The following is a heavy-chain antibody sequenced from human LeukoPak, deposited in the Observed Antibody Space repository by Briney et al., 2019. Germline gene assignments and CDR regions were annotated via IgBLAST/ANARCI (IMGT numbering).Heavy chain of an antibody. CDR3: ARPGIAVTGDY. Sequence: GGSLRLSCAASGFTFSSYWMHWVRQAPGKGLVWVSRINSDGSYTGYADSVKGRFTITRDNAKNTVYLQMNSLRAEDTAVYYCARPGIAVTGDYWGQGILVTVSS. CDR2: INSDGSYT. D-gene: IGHD6-19*01. J-gene: IGHJ4*02. V-gene: IGHV3-74*01. CDR1: GFTFSSYW.